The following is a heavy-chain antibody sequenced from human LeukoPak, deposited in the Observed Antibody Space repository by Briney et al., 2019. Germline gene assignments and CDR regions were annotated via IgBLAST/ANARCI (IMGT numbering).Heavy chain of an antibody. CDR1: GGSISSYY. V-gene: IGHV4-59*01. Sequence: PSETLSLTCTVSGGSISSYYWNWVGQPPGKGLEWIGYIYYSGSTNYNPSLTSRLPMSVDTSKNHFSLKLSSVTAADTAIYYCVREGVVAGNFDYWGQGALVTVSS. CDR3: VREGVVAGNFDY. D-gene: IGHD2-15*01. J-gene: IGHJ4*02. CDR2: IYYSGST.